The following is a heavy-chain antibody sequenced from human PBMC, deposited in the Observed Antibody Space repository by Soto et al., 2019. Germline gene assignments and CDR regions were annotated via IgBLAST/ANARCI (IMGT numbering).Heavy chain of an antibody. CDR3: TRANRYTEY. J-gene: IGHJ4*02. CDR2: IYYSGST. V-gene: IGHV4-59*01. Sequence: SETLSLTCTVSGGSISSYYWSWIRQPPGKGLEWIGYIYYSGSTNYNPSLKSRVTISVDTSKNQFSLNLTSLTTEDTAMYYCTRANRYTEYWCQGTLVSVSS. D-gene: IGHD1-1*01. CDR1: GGSISSYY.